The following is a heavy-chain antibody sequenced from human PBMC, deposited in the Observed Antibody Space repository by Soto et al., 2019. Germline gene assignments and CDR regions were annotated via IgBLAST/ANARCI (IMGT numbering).Heavy chain of an antibody. J-gene: IGHJ6*02. V-gene: IGHV3-21*01. CDR1: GFTSRTYT. CDR2: IRGFSPYT. CDR3: ARDRGYDAHDYYYNAMDV. D-gene: IGHD3-10*01. Sequence: GGSLRLSCISSGFTSRTYTMNWVRQAPGKGLEWVSGIRGFSPYTFYAESVKGRFTISRDNAKNSLDLQMDSLRAEDTAVYYCARDRGYDAHDYYYNAMDVWGQGTTVTVSS.